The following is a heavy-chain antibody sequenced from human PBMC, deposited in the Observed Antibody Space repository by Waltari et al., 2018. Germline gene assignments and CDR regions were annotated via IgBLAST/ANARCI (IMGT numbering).Heavy chain of an antibody. J-gene: IGHJ4*02. CDR3: ARGGGIAARPYFDY. Sequence: QLQLQESGSGLVKPSQTLSLNCAVSGGSISSGGYSWSWIRQPPGKGLEWIGYIYHSGSTYYNPSLKSRVTISVDRSKNQFSLKLSSVTAADTAVYYCARGGGIAARPYFDYWGQGTLVTFSS. CDR2: IYHSGST. V-gene: IGHV4-30-2*01. D-gene: IGHD6-6*01. CDR1: GGSISSGGYS.